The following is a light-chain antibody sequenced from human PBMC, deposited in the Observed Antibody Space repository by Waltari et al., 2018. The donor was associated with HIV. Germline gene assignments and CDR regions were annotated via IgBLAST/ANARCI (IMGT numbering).Light chain of an antibody. V-gene: IGKV1D-16*01. CDR3: QQYHSYPLT. CDR1: QVISSW. J-gene: IGKJ4*01. Sequence: DIQMAQFPSSLSAYVGDRVTITCRASQVISSWVAWYQQIPGKAPNSLTYAASNLQSGVPSRFSGSGSGTNFTLIINNLQPEDIATYFCQQYHSYPLTFGGGTKVEIK. CDR2: AAS.